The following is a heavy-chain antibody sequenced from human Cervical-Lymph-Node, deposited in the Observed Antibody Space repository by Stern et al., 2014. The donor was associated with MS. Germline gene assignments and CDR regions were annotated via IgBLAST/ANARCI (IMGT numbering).Heavy chain of an antibody. D-gene: IGHD3-3*01. CDR2: RGWADDK. Sequence: QVTLKESGPALVKPTQTLTLTCTFSGFSLSTSGMRVSWIRQPPGKALEWLASRGWADDKFYSTSLKTRLTISKDTSKNQVVLTMTNMDPVDTATYYCARSPPYYEFWNDYYYFDYWGQGTLVAVSS. V-gene: IGHV2-70*04. CDR1: GFSLSTSGMR. J-gene: IGHJ4*02. CDR3: ARSPPYYEFWNDYYYFDY.